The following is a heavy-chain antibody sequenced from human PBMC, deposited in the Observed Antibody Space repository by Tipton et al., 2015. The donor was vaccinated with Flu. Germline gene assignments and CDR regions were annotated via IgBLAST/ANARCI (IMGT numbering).Heavy chain of an antibody. V-gene: IGHV3-66*01. Sequence: SLRLSCAASGFTVNSKYMSWVRQAPGKGLEWVSVIYSGGSTYYADSVKGRFTISRDNSKNTLYLQMNSLRAEDTAVYYCARMYYYDGSGYYYKYWYFDLWGRGTLVTVSS. J-gene: IGHJ2*01. D-gene: IGHD3-22*01. CDR3: ARMYYYDGSGYYYKYWYFDL. CDR1: GFTVNSKY. CDR2: IYSGGST.